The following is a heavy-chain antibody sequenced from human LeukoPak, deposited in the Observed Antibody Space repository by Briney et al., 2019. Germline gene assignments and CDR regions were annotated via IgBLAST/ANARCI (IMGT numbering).Heavy chain of an antibody. CDR3: ARGLYRYGRSTFDY. D-gene: IGHD2-2*02. J-gene: IGHJ4*02. V-gene: IGHV4-59*08. Sequence: SETLSLTCTVSGVSISSDYWSWIRQPPGKGLEWIGYISYSGRTYYNPSLRSRVTISVDTSKNHFSLKLSSVTAADTAVYYCARGLYRYGRSTFDYWGQGTLVTVSS. CDR2: ISYSGRT. CDR1: GVSISSDY.